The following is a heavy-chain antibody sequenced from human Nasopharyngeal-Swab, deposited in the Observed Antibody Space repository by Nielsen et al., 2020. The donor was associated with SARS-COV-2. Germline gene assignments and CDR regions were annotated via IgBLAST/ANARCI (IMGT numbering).Heavy chain of an antibody. J-gene: IGHJ3*01. V-gene: IGHV4-59*08. Sequence: GSLRLSCTVSGGSISSYYWSWIRQPPGKGLEWIGYIYYSGSTNYNPSLKSRVTISVDTSKNQFSLKLSSVTAADTAVYYCARRTYYYHLWGQGTMVTVPS. D-gene: IGHD3-10*01. CDR1: GGSISSYY. CDR2: IYYSGST. CDR3: ARRTYYYHL.